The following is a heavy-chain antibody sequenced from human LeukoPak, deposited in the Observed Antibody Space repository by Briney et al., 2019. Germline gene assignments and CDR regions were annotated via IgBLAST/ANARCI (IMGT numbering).Heavy chain of an antibody. Sequence: KSSETLSLTCTVSGGSISSSTYFWGWIRQPPGKGLEWIASIYHSGSTYYNPSLKSRVTISVDTSKNQFSLKLSSVTAADTALYYCARTTASGWFDPWGQGTLVTVSS. V-gene: IGHV4-39*07. CDR2: IYHSGST. D-gene: IGHD4-17*01. CDR3: ARTTASGWFDP. CDR1: GGSISSSTYF. J-gene: IGHJ5*02.